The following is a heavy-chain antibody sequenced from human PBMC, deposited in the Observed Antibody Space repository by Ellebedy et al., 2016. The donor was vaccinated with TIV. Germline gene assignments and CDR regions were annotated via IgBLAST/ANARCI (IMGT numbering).Heavy chain of an antibody. J-gene: IGHJ4*02. V-gene: IGHV1-69*04. CDR1: GGTFSNYV. CDR3: ARTVSYSSGWYGY. CDR2: IIPILGIA. Sequence: AASVKVSCKASGGTFSNYVISWARQAPGQGLEWMGRIIPILGIANYAQKFQGRVTITADKSTSTAYMELSNLRTEDTAVFYCARTVSYSSGWYGYWGQGTLVTVSS. D-gene: IGHD6-19*01.